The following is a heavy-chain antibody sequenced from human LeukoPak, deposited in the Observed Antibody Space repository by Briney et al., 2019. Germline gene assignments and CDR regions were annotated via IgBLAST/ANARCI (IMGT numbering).Heavy chain of an antibody. V-gene: IGHV4-61*02. Sequence: SQTLSLTCSVSGGSIRSESYYWSWIRQPAEKGVEWIGRIYSSGSSKFNSSLKSRVTISIDTSKNQFSLNLSSVTAADTAVYYCARDMTGSGWNDAFDIWGQGTMVTVS. CDR2: IYSSGSS. J-gene: IGHJ3*02. CDR3: ARDMTGSGWNDAFDI. CDR1: GGSIRSESYY. D-gene: IGHD6-19*01.